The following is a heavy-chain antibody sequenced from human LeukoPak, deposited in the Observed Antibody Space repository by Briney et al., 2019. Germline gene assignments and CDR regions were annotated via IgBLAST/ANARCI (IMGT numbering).Heavy chain of an antibody. D-gene: IGHD6-19*01. Sequence: ASVKVSCKASGYTFTSYGISWVRQAPGQGLEWMGWISAYNGNTNYAQELQGRVTMTTDTSTSTAYMELRSLRSDDTAVYYCARAIYSSGWYPYYYYCMDVWGKGTTVTISS. CDR1: GYTFTSYG. CDR2: ISAYNGNT. J-gene: IGHJ6*03. CDR3: ARAIYSSGWYPYYYYCMDV. V-gene: IGHV1-18*01.